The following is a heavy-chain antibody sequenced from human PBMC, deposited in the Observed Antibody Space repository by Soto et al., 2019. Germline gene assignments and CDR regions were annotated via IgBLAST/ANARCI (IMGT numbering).Heavy chain of an antibody. V-gene: IGHV4-39*01. CDR2: IYYSGST. J-gene: IGHJ4*02. Sequence: QLQLQESGPGLVKPSETLSLTCTVSGGSINSNYYWGWIRQPPGKELEWIGSIYYSGSTYYKPSPKSRVTISVDTSKNQFSLKLSSVTAADTAMYYCARHPGYTVPTVYATHYFDYWGQGILVTVSS. CDR1: GGSINSNYY. D-gene: IGHD2-8*01. CDR3: ARHPGYTVPTVYATHYFDY.